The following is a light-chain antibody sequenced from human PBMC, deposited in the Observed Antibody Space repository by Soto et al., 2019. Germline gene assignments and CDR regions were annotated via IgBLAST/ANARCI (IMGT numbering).Light chain of an antibody. V-gene: IGKV3-15*01. Sequence: EIVMTQSPATLSVSPGERATLSCRASESVSNYLAWYQQKPGQAPRLLVYGVSTRATGTPARFSGSGSGTEFTLTISSLQSEDFAVYYCLQYNSWPPMYTFGQGTKLEIK. CDR3: LQYNSWPPMYT. CDR1: ESVSNY. J-gene: IGKJ2*01. CDR2: GVS.